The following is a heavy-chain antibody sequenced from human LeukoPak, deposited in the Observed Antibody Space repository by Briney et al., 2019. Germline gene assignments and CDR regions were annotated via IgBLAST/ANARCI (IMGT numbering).Heavy chain of an antibody. CDR2: ISGTNSYT. J-gene: IGHJ4*01. V-gene: IGHV3-11*03. CDR3: AAFYYSAFFDY. D-gene: IGHD4/OR15-4a*01. Sequence: GGSLRLSCAASGFTFSDYYITWIRQAPGKGLDWLSYISGTNSYTNYADSVKGRFTISRDNAKNSLYLQMNSVRAEDTAVYYCAAFYYSAFFDYWGLGTLVTVSS. CDR1: GFTFSDYY.